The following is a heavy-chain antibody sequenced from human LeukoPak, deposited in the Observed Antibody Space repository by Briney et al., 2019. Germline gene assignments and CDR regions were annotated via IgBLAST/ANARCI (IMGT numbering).Heavy chain of an antibody. Sequence: GGSLRLSCAASGFTFSSYAMHWVRQAPGKGLEWVSAISGSGGSTYYADSVKGRFTISRDNSKNTLYLQMNSLRAEDTAVYYCARGGYCSGGNCYWDGHNDYWGQGTLVTVSS. J-gene: IGHJ4*02. D-gene: IGHD2-15*01. CDR2: ISGSGGST. CDR3: ARGGYCSGGNCYWDGHNDY. CDR1: GFTFSSYA. V-gene: IGHV3-23*01.